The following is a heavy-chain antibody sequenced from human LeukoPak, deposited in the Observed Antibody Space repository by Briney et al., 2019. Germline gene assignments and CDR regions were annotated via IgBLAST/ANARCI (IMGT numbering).Heavy chain of an antibody. CDR2: IKEDGSET. V-gene: IGHV3-7*01. J-gene: IGHJ4*02. CDR3: GRDSFETDIDY. Sequence: GGSLRLSCAASGFTFSTYWMGWVRQAPGKGLEWVANIKEDGSETYYVDSLRGRFTISRENLKTSLYLQINSLRAEDTAVYYCGRDSFETDIDYWGQGTLVTVSS. D-gene: IGHD3-10*01. CDR1: GFTFSTYW.